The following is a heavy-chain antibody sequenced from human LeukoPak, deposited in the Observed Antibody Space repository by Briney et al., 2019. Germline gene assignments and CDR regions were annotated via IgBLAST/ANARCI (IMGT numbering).Heavy chain of an antibody. V-gene: IGHV3-23*01. D-gene: IGHD1-26*01. CDR1: GFTFSSYG. CDR3: AKGGGSYYYYFDY. Sequence: PGGSLRLSCAASGFTFSSYGMSWARQAPGKGLEWVSVISGSGGTTYYADSVKGRFTISRDNSKNTLYLQMNSLRAEDTAIYHCAKGGGSYYYYFDYWGQGTLVTVSA. CDR2: ISGSGGTT. J-gene: IGHJ4*02.